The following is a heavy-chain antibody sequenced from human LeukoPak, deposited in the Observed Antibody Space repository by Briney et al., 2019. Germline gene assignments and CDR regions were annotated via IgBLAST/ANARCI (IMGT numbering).Heavy chain of an antibody. CDR1: GFPFSASW. CDR2: IKPDGTEK. J-gene: IGHJ4*02. V-gene: IGHV3-7*02. Sequence: SGGSLRLSCAVSGFPFSASWMSWVRQAPGKGLEWVANIKPDGTEKYYVDSVKGRFTISRDNAGNSLSLQMNSLRAEDTAVYYCATYRGWRFDYWGQGTLVTVSS. D-gene: IGHD6-19*01. CDR3: ATYRGWRFDY.